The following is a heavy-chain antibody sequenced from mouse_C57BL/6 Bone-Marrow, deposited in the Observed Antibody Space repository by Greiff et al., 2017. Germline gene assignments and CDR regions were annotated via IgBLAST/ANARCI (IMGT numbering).Heavy chain of an antibody. CDR2: IFPGSGNT. V-gene: IGHV1-81*01. J-gene: IGHJ3*01. Sequence: QVQLQQSGAELVRPGASVKLSCKASGYTFTSYGISWVKQRPGQGLEWIGEIFPGSGNTYYNEKFKGKATLTADKSSSTAYMELRSLTSEDSAVYYCAREGYYRFAYWGQGTLVTVSA. D-gene: IGHD2-3*01. CDR3: AREGYYRFAY. CDR1: GYTFTSYG.